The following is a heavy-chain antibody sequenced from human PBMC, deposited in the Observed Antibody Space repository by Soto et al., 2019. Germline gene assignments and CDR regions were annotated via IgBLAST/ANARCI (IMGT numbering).Heavy chain of an antibody. CDR2: IDHSDSYN. Sequence: GESLKISCKGSGYSFTSYWISWVRQMPGKGLEWMGRIDHSDSYNNYSPSFQGHVTISADKSISTAYLQWSSLKASDTAMYYCSRHTQQWLLLYNGFDSWGQGTLVTVSS. D-gene: IGHD6-19*01. J-gene: IGHJ5*01. CDR3: SRHTQQWLLLYNGFDS. V-gene: IGHV5-10-1*01. CDR1: GYSFTSYW.